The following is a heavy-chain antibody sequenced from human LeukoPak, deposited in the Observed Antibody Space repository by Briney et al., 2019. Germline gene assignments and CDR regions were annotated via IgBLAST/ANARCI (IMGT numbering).Heavy chain of an antibody. Sequence: SETLSLTCTVSGDSLNTYYWTWIRQTPGKELEWIGFVASSGTSNYNPSLKSRASISIDTSKSQFSLALTSVTPADTAVYYCARVVRGVVTSNWFDPWGQGTLVSVSS. CDR2: VASSGTS. V-gene: IGHV4-59*01. CDR1: GDSLNTYY. J-gene: IGHJ5*02. CDR3: ARVVRGVVTSNWFDP. D-gene: IGHD2-21*02.